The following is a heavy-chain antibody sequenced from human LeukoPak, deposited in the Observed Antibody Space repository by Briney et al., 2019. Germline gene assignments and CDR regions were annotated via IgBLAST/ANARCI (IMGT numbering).Heavy chain of an antibody. V-gene: IGHV4-61*02. Sequence: SQTLSLTCTVSGGSISSGSYYWSWIRQPAGKGLEWIGRIYTSGSTNYNPSLKSRVTISVDTSKNQFSLKLSSVTAADTAVYYCARDLRGYCSGGSCHTYNWFDPWGQGTLVTVSS. J-gene: IGHJ5*02. D-gene: IGHD2-15*01. CDR2: IYTSGST. CDR3: ARDLRGYCSGGSCHTYNWFDP. CDR1: GGSISSGSYY.